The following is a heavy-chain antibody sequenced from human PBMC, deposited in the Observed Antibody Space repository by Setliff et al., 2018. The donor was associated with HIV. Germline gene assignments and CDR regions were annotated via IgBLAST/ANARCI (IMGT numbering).Heavy chain of an antibody. J-gene: IGHJ5*02. Sequence: PSETLSLTCSVSGVSINRTDHYWGWIRQSPGKRLEWIGSVSQSGSTYYNPSLKSRITISVDRPKNLFSLKLISVTAADQGVYYCARVPVAGANWFDPWGLGTLVTVSS. CDR3: ARVPVAGANWFDP. CDR2: VSQSGST. V-gene: IGHV4-39*01. CDR1: GVSINRTDHY. D-gene: IGHD2-21*01.